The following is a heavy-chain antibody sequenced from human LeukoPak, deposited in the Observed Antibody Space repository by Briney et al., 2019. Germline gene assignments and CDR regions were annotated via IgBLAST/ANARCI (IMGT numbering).Heavy chain of an antibody. Sequence: SETLSLTCTVSGGSISSYYWSWIRQPPGKGLEWIGYIYYSGSTNYNPSLKSRVTISVDTSKNQFSLKLSSVTAADTAVYYCARGQDWFDPWGQGTLVTVSS. CDR3: ARGQDWFDP. CDR2: IYYSGST. V-gene: IGHV4-59*01. J-gene: IGHJ5*02. CDR1: GGSISSYY.